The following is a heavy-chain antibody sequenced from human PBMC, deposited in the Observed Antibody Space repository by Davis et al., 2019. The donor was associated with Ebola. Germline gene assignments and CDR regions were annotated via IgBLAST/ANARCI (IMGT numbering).Heavy chain of an antibody. CDR1: GGSISRYY. V-gene: IGHV4-59*08. J-gene: IGHJ5*02. Sequence: PSETLSLTCTVSGGSISRYYWSWIRQSPGKGLEWIGHIYSGSTTYNPSLNIRVTLSVDPSKHQFSLKLTSVTAADTTVYYCARHCSSASCYVGALDPWGQGTLVTVSS. D-gene: IGHD2-2*01. CDR3: ARHCSSASCYVGALDP. CDR2: IYSGST.